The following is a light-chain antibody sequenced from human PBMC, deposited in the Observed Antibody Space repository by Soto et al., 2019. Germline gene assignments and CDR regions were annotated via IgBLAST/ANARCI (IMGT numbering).Light chain of an antibody. J-gene: IGKJ1*01. V-gene: IGKV1-39*01. CDR3: QQSSSAPRT. CDR1: QSISSY. Sequence: DIQMTQSPPSLSASVGDRVTITCRASQSISSYLNWYQQKPGKAPKLLIYAACSLQSGVPSRFSGSGYGTDFTLTISSLQAEDFATYYCQQSSSAPRTFGQGTRVEIK. CDR2: AAC.